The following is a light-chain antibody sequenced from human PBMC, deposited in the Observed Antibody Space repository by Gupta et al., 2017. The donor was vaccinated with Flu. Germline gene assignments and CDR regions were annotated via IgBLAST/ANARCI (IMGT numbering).Light chain of an antibody. J-gene: IGKJ1*01. V-gene: IGKV1-27*01. Sequence: GDRVTITCRASQGISNYLAWYQQKPGKVPKLLIYAASTLQSGVPSRFSGSGSGTDFTLTISSLQPEDVATYYCQKYNSAFWTFGQGTKVEIK. CDR1: QGISNY. CDR3: QKYNSAFWT. CDR2: AAS.